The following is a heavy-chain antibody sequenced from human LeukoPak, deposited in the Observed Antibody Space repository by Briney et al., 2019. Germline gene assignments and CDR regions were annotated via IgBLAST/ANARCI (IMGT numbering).Heavy chain of an antibody. V-gene: IGHV3-21*01. CDR1: GFTFSSYS. CDR2: ISSSSSYI. CDR3: AREGPWSGAFDI. D-gene: IGHD2-8*02. Sequence: GGSLRLSCAASGFTFSSYSMNWVRQAPGKGLEWVSSISSSSSYIYYADSVKGRFTISRDNAKNSLYLQMNSLRAEDTAVYYCAREGPWSGAFDIWGQGTMVTVSS. J-gene: IGHJ3*02.